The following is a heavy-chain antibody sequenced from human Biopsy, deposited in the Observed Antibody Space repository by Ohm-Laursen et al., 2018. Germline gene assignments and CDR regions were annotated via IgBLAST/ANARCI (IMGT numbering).Heavy chain of an antibody. J-gene: IGHJ4*02. D-gene: IGHD3-16*01. CDR1: GGTFINYA. CDR2: FAPENGKT. V-gene: IGHV1-24*01. Sequence: ASVKVSCKASGGTFINYAISWVRQAPGQGLEWMGGFAPENGKTIYAQKFQGRVTMTEDTSTDTAYMELSSLRSEDTALYYCTRAGGGKIYGLWGQGTLVTVSS. CDR3: TRAGGGKIYGL.